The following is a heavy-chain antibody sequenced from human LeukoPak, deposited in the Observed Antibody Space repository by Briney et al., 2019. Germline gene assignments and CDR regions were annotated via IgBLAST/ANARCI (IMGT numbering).Heavy chain of an antibody. D-gene: IGHD3-10*01. Sequence: GGSLRLSCAASGFTFSSYGMHWVRQAPGKGLEWVAVIWYDGSNKYYADSVKGRFTISRDNSKNTLYLQMNSLRAEDTAVNYCARDQSSALWFGELFSYYFDYWGQGTLVTVSS. J-gene: IGHJ4*02. CDR3: ARDQSSALWFGELFSYYFDY. V-gene: IGHV3-33*01. CDR2: IWYDGSNK. CDR1: GFTFSSYG.